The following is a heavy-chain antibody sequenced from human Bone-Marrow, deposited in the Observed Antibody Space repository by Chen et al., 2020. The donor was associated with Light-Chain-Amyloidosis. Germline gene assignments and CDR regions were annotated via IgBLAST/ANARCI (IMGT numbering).Heavy chain of an antibody. CDR2: IKPSGGST. V-gene: IGHV1-46*01. D-gene: IGHD5-12*01. Sequence: QVQLVQSGAEVKKPGASVKVSCKASGYTFTSYYMHWVRQAPGQGLEWMGIIKPSGGSTSYAQKFQGRVTMTRDTSTSTVYMELSSLRSEDTAVYYCARGGGSTIRRGGPDYWGQGTLVTVSS. J-gene: IGHJ4*02. CDR3: ARGGGSTIRRGGPDY. CDR1: GYTFTSYY.